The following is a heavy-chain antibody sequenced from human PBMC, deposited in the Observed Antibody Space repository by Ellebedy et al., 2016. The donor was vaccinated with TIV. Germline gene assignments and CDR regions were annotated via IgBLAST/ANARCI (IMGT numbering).Heavy chain of an antibody. CDR3: ARHFMQGLRFPGSPNWFNP. Sequence: SETLSLXCTVSGGSISSYYWGWIRQPPGKGLEWIGSIYYSGSTYYNPSLKSRVTISVDTSKNQFSLKLSSVTAADTAVYYCARHFMQGLRFPGSPNWFNPWGQGTLVTVSS. CDR1: GGSISSYY. D-gene: IGHD3-3*01. CDR2: IYYSGST. J-gene: IGHJ5*02. V-gene: IGHV4-39*01.